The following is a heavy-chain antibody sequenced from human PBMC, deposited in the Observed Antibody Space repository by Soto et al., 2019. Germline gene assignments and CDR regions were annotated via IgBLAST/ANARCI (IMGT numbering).Heavy chain of an antibody. J-gene: IGHJ4*02. Sequence: QVQLVQSGAEVKKPGSSVKVSCKASGGTFSSYAISWVRQAPGHGLEWMGGIIPIFGTANYAQKFHGRVTITADESTSTDYMELSSLRSEDTAVYYCARRQRDGYNWALDYWGQVTLVTVSS. D-gene: IGHD5-12*01. CDR3: ARRQRDGYNWALDY. CDR1: GGTFSSYA. CDR2: IIPIFGTA. V-gene: IGHV1-69*01.